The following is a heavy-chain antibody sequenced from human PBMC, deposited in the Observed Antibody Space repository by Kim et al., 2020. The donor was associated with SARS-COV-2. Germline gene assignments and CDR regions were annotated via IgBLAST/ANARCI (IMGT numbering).Heavy chain of an antibody. CDR3: ARHNFMDV. D-gene: IGHD1-1*01. CDR1: GDSISTHHH. J-gene: IGHJ6*02. CDR2: IYHEVHS. V-gene: IGHV4-38-2*02. Sequence: SETLSLTCSVSGDSISTHHHWGGRRQPPVKMREVMAIIYHEVHSFYNSSLRSRVTRSVDASRNQFSLQVTSVSAADTAVYYCARHNFMDVWGQGTTVIVSS.